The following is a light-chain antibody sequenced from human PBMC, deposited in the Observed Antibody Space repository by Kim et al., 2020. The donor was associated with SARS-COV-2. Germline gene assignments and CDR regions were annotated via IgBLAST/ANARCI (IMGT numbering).Light chain of an antibody. CDR3: QRYNSVPQA. CDR2: SAS. Sequence: ASVGDRVTITCRASQTISNFLAWFQQKPGMVPKLLIYSASTLHSGVPSRFSGSGSGTHFTLTISSLQPQDVATYYCQRYNSVPQAFGQGTKVDIK. CDR1: QTISNF. J-gene: IGKJ1*01. V-gene: IGKV1-27*01.